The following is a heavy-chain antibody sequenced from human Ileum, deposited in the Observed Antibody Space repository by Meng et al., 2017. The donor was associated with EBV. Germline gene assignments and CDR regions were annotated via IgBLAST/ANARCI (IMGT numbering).Heavy chain of an antibody. V-gene: IGHV4-59*08. Sequence: QWPLQRAGPGLVRHSETLSLTCTVSRGSISSSYWSRIRQPPAKGLEWIGYIYYSGSTNYNPSLKSRVTISVDPSKTQFSLNLSSVTAADTAVYYCARGGWSLDYWGQGTLVTVSS. D-gene: IGHD2-15*01. CDR3: ARGGWSLDY. CDR1: RGSISSSY. J-gene: IGHJ4*02. CDR2: IYYSGST.